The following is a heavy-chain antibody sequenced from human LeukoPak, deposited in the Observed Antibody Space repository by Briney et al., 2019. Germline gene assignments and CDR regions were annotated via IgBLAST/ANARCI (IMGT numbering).Heavy chain of an antibody. CDR1: GYTFTSYY. V-gene: IGHV1-46*01. D-gene: IGHD2-2*01. CDR2: INPSGGST. Sequence: GASVKVSCKASGYTFTSYYMHWVRQAPGQGLEWMGIINPSGGSTSYAQKFQGRVTMARDTSTSTVYMELSSLRSGDTAVYYCARDHPDIVVVPAATRDYYYYMDVWGKGTTVTVSS. J-gene: IGHJ6*03. CDR3: ARDHPDIVVVPAATRDYYYYMDV.